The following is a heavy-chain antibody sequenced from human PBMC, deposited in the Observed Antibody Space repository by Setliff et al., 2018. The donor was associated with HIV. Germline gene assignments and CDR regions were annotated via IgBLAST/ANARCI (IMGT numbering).Heavy chain of an antibody. J-gene: IGHJ4*02. Sequence: ASVKVSCKASGHTFSDYGISWMRQAPGQGFEWLGWINAYNGDTNYAPKFQGRVTMTRDKPTSTAYTELRSLRSDDTAMYYCGRDRGWDRRYFEYWGQGSLVTVSS. CDR2: INAYNGDT. CDR1: GHTFSDYG. D-gene: IGHD1-26*01. V-gene: IGHV1-18*01. CDR3: GRDRGWDRRYFEY.